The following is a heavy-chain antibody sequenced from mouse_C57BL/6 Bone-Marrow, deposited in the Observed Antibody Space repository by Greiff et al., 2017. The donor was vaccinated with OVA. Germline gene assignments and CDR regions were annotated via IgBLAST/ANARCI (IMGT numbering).Heavy chain of an antibody. J-gene: IGHJ3*01. Sequence: QVQLQQPGAELVKPGASVKMSCKASGYTFTSYWITWVKQRPGQGLEWIGDIYPGSGSTNYNEKFKSKATLTVDTSSSTAYMQLSSLTSEDSAVYYCARFDGYPRGWFAYWGQGTLVTVSA. CDR2: IYPGSGST. D-gene: IGHD2-3*01. V-gene: IGHV1-55*01. CDR3: ARFDGYPRGWFAY. CDR1: GYTFTSYW.